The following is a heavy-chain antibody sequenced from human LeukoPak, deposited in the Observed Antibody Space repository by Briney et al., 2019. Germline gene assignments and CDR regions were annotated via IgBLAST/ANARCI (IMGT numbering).Heavy chain of an antibody. V-gene: IGHV1-69*13. CDR1: GGTFSSYA. J-gene: IGHJ4*02. D-gene: IGHD3-16*02. CDR2: IIPIFGTA. Sequence: SVKVSCKASGGTFSSYAISWVRQAPGQGLEWMGGIIPIFGTANYAQKFQGRVTITADESTRTAYMELSSLRSEDTAVYYCARGPFHLRLGELSPYFDYWGQGTLVTVSS. CDR3: ARGPFHLRLGELSPYFDY.